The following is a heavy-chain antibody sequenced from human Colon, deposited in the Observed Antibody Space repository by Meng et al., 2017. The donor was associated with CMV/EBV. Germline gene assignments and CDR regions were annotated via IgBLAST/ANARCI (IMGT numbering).Heavy chain of an antibody. CDR3: SNGLLGVQGH. V-gene: IGHV3-30*02. J-gene: IGHJ4*02. CDR1: GFSFSESG. CDR2: IDTTNH. Sequence: QVERVESGGGVVQRGGSLRLSCGASGFSFSESGIHWLRQAPGKGLEWVSFIDTTNHYYADSVKGRFTISRDDSKRMVYLQMNNLKTEDTAMYFCSNGLLGVQGHWGQGTLVTVSS. D-gene: IGHD3-3*01.